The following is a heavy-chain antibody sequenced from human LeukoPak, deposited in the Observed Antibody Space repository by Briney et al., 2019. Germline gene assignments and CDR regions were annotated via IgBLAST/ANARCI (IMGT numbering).Heavy chain of an antibody. D-gene: IGHD2-2*01. CDR3: ARGTVVPAAMNWFDP. V-gene: IGHV1-2*02. CDR2: INPNSGGT. Sequence: ASVKVSCKASGYTFTGYYVHWVRQAPGQGLEWMGWINPNSGGTNYAQKFQGRVTMTRDTSISTAYMELSRLRSDDTAVYYCARGTVVPAAMNWFDPWGQGTLVTVSS. CDR1: GYTFTGYY. J-gene: IGHJ5*02.